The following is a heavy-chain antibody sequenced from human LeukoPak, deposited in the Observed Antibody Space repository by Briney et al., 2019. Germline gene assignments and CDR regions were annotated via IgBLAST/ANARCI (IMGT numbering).Heavy chain of an antibody. CDR1: GFIFTNYF. Sequence: GGSLRLSCAASGFIFTNYFMSWVRQAPGKGLEWVASIKHDGSEKYYVDSVRGRFTISRDNTMNSLYLQMSSLRAEDTAVYYCGRVGGRSKAAKGDAFDIWGQGTMVVVSS. D-gene: IGHD6-6*01. J-gene: IGHJ3*02. V-gene: IGHV3-7*01. CDR3: GRVGGRSKAAKGDAFDI. CDR2: IKHDGSEK.